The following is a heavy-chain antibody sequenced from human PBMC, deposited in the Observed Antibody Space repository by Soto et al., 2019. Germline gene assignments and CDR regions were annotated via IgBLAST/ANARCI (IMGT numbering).Heavy chain of an antibody. V-gene: IGHV1-69*13. CDR3: ARSYYYDSSGYPDP. Sequence: SVKVSCKASGGTFSSYAISWVRQAPGQGLEWMGGIIPIFGTANYAQKFQGRVTITADESTSTACMELSSLRSEDTAVYYCARSYYYDSSGYPDPWGQGTLVTVSS. J-gene: IGHJ5*02. D-gene: IGHD3-22*01. CDR1: GGTFSSYA. CDR2: IIPIFGTA.